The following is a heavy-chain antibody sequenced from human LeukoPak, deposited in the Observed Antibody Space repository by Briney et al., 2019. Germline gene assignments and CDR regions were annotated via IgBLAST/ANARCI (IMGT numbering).Heavy chain of an antibody. V-gene: IGHV3-21*01. J-gene: IGHJ3*02. D-gene: IGHD2-2*01. CDR3: ARDLIASGEYQLLMNAFDI. Sequence: GGSLRLSCAASRFTFNSFVMSWVRQAPGKGLEWVSSISSSSSYIYYADSVKGRFTISRDNAKNSLYLQMNSLRAEDTAVYYCARDLIASGEYQLLMNAFDIWGQGTMVTVSS. CDR2: ISSSSSYI. CDR1: RFTFNSFV.